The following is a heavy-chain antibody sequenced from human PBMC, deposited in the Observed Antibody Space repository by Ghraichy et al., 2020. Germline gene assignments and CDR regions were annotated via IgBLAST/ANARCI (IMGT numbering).Heavy chain of an antibody. D-gene: IGHD3-22*01. CDR1: GFTFSTYW. Sequence: GGSLRLSCEASGFTFSTYWMHWVRQAPGKGLVWVSRIYNDGSRTNYADSVKDRFIISRDNAKNTLYLQMDSLRVEDTAVYYCARGGSGYYLTDSWGQGTLITVSS. CDR3: ARGGSGYYLTDS. CDR2: IYNDGSRT. J-gene: IGHJ4*02. V-gene: IGHV3-74*01.